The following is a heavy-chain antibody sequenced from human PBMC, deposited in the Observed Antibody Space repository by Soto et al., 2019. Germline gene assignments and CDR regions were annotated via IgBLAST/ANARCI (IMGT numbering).Heavy chain of an antibody. CDR2: IYYSGST. V-gene: IGHV4-61*01. CDR1: GGSVSSGSYY. D-gene: IGHD3-10*01. J-gene: IGHJ6*02. CDR3: ARAEAWGYGSGSYYTLSLPYYHYGMAV. Sequence: SETLSLTCTVSGGSVSSGSYYWSWIRQPPGKGLEWIGYIYYSGSTNYNPSLKSRVTISVDTSKNQFSLKLSSVTAADTAVYYCARAEAWGYGSGSYYTLSLPYYHYGMAVWGQGTTVTVSS.